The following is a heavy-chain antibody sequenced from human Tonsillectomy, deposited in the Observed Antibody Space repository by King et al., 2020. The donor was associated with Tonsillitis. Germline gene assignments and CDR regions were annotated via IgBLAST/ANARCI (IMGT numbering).Heavy chain of an antibody. CDR3: ARAPIGSSKFDY. J-gene: IGHJ4*02. D-gene: IGHD3-10*01. CDR1: GGSISSYY. CDR2: IYYSGST. Sequence: VQLQESGPGLVKPSETLSLTCTVSGGSISSYYWSWIRQPPGKGLEWIGYIYYSGSTNYNPSLKSRVTISVDTSKNQFSLKLSSVTAADTAVYYCARAPIGSSKFDYWGQGTLVTVSS. V-gene: IGHV4-59*01.